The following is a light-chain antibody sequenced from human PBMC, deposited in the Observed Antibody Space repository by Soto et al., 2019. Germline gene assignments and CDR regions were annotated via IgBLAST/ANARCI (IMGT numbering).Light chain of an antibody. J-gene: IGKJ1*01. CDR3: QQYYSTPQT. V-gene: IGKV4-1*01. Sequence: DIVMTQSPDSLAVSLGERATINCKSSQSVLYSSNNKNYLAWYQHKPGQPPNLLISWASTRESGVPDRFSGSGSGTDFTLTISSLQAEDVAVYYCQQYYSTPQTFGQGTKVEIK. CDR2: WAS. CDR1: QSVLYSSNNKNY.